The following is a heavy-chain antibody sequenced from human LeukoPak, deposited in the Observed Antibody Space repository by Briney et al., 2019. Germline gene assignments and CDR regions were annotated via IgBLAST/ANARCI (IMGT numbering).Heavy chain of an antibody. J-gene: IGHJ4*02. Sequence: PGGSLRLSCAASGFSFTSYWMSWVRQAPGKGPEWVANIKPDGSDKYYVDSVKGRFTISRDNAKNSLYLQMNSLRAEDTAVYYCTAGALGYWGRGTQINVSS. V-gene: IGHV3-7*01. CDR3: TAGALGY. CDR2: IKPDGSDK. CDR1: GFSFTSYW. D-gene: IGHD3-16*01.